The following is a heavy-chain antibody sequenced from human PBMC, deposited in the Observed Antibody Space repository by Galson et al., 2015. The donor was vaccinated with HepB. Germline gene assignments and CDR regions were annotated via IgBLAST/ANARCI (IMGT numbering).Heavy chain of an antibody. D-gene: IGHD3-10*01. CDR3: ARYGRQSVGYYFGLDV. CDR2: INNDGSRS. CDR1: GFTLSNYW. J-gene: IGHJ6*02. V-gene: IGHV3-74*01. Sequence: SLRLSCAASGFTLSNYWTHWVRQAPGKGLEWVSHINNDGSRSGYADCVKGRFTISRDNAKNTLYLQMNSLRAEDTAVYYCARYGRQSVGYYFGLDVWGQGTTVTVSS.